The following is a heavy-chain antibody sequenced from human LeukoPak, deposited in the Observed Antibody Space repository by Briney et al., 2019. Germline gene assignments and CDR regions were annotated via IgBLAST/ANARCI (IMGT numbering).Heavy chain of an antibody. V-gene: IGHV4-59*01. Sequence: PSETLSLTCTVSGGSISSYYWSWIRQPPGMGLEWIGYIYYSGSTNYNPSLKSRVTISVDTSKNQFSLKLSSVTAADTAVYYCAREGAAAGMFYYYYGMDVWGQGTTVTVSS. CDR3: AREGAAAGMFYYYYGMDV. D-gene: IGHD6-13*01. CDR2: IYYSGST. CDR1: GGSISSYY. J-gene: IGHJ6*02.